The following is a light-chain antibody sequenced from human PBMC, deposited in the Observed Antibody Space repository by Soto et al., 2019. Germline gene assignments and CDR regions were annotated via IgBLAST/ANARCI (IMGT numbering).Light chain of an antibody. V-gene: IGKV1-5*01. CDR1: QSISRW. CDR2: DVF. J-gene: IGKJ1*01. Sequence: DIQMTQSPSTLSASVGDRVTITCWASQSISRWLAWYQQKPGKAPKLLIYDVFNLASGVPSRFSGSGSGTEFTLTIGSLQPDDAATYYCHQYNTFWTFGQGTKVEIK. CDR3: HQYNTFWT.